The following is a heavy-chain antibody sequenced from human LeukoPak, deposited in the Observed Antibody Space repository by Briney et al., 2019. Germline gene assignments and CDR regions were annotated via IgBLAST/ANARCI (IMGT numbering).Heavy chain of an antibody. V-gene: IGHV1-2*06. CDR1: GYTFTGYY. D-gene: IGHD2-21*02. Sequence: ASVKVSCKASGYTFTGYYMRWVRQAPGQGLEWMGRINPIRGSTNYAQKFPGRVSMTRDTSISTAYMELSRLRSDDTAMYDCAREPSSALLAYCGGDCYSGYWGQGTLVTVSS. CDR3: AREPSSALLAYCGGDCYSGY. CDR2: INPIRGST. J-gene: IGHJ4*02.